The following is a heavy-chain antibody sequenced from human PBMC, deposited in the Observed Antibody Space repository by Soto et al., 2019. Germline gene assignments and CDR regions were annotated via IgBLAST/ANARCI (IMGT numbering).Heavy chain of an antibody. V-gene: IGHV3-7*01. CDR2: IKQDGSVK. CDR3: SRHFSHWNGGAGYDAFDI. Sequence: EVQVVESGGNLVQPGGSLRLSCAASGFTFRDYWMTWVRQAPGKGLEWLANIKQDGSVKHYVDSVEGRFSISRDDATNSLYWEMDSLSAEDTDVYYCSRHFSHWNGGAGYDAFDIWGQGTKVTVSS. D-gene: IGHD1-1*01. J-gene: IGHJ3*02. CDR1: GFTFRDYW.